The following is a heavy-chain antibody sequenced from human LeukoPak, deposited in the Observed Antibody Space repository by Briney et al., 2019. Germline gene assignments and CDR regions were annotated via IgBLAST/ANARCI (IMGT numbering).Heavy chain of an antibody. CDR2: MNVYNGKT. V-gene: IGHV1-18*01. CDR1: GYTFISYS. CDR3: ARSMTEVGATRNNWFDP. J-gene: IGHJ5*02. Sequence: ASVKVYCKTSGYTFISYSITWLRQAPGQGLEWMGWMNVYNGKTEYAQQFQDRMTMTTDRSTNTAYMELRSLRSDDTAVYYCARSMTEVGATRNNWFDPWGQGTLVTVSS. D-gene: IGHD1-26*01.